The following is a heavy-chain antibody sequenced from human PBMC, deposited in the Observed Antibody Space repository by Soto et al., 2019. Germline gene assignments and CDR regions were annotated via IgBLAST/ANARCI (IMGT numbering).Heavy chain of an antibody. D-gene: IGHD2-21*01. CDR2: IYSDGAT. Sequence: DVELVGSGGGLVQPGESVRLSCEAFGFTVRNNYMAWVRQAPGKGLEWVSSIYSDGATYYADSVKGRFTISRDNSKNTVSLEMNRLRGEDTAVYFCARGGDCGGDCYLDYWGLGTPVTVSS. CDR3: ARGGDCGGDCYLDY. J-gene: IGHJ4*02. V-gene: IGHV3-66*01. CDR1: GFTVRNNY.